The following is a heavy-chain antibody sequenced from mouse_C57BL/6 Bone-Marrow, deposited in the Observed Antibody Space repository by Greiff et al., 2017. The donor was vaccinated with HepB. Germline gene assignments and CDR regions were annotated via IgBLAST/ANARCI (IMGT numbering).Heavy chain of an antibody. J-gene: IGHJ4*01. V-gene: IGHV5-4*01. CDR3: ARDRAITTVPHYAMDY. CDR1: GFTFSSYA. D-gene: IGHD1-1*01. CDR2: ISDGGSYT. Sequence: EVHLVESGGGLVKPGGSLKLSCAASGFTFSSYAMSWVRQTPEKRLEWVATISDGGSYTYYPDNVKGRFTISRDNAKNNLYLQMSHLKSEDTAMYYCARDRAITTVPHYAMDYWGQGTSVTVSS.